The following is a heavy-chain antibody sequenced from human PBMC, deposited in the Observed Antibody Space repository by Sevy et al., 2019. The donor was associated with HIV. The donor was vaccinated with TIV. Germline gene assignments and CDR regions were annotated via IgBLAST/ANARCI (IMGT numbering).Heavy chain of an antibody. D-gene: IGHD3-3*01. CDR3: AGIFGDLFDY. J-gene: IGHJ4*02. V-gene: IGHV3-23*01. Sequence: GGSLRLCCAASGFTFSSYAMSWVRQAPGKGLEWVSDISGSGGSTYYADSVKGRFTISRDNSKNTLYLQMNSLRAEDTAVYYCAGIFGDLFDYWGQGILVTVSS. CDR1: GFTFSSYA. CDR2: ISGSGGST.